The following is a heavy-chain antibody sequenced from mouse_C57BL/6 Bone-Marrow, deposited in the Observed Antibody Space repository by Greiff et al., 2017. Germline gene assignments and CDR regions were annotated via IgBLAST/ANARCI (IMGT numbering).Heavy chain of an antibody. D-gene: IGHD2-3*01. V-gene: IGHV1-55*01. Sequence: QVQLQQPGAELVKPGASVKMSCKASGYTFTSYWITWVKQRPGQGLEWIGDIYPGSGSTNYNEKFKSKATLTVDTSSSTAYMQLSSLTSEDSAVYYCAREDGYFPYWYFDVWGTWTTVTVSS. J-gene: IGHJ1*03. CDR2: IYPGSGST. CDR1: GYTFTSYW. CDR3: AREDGYFPYWYFDV.